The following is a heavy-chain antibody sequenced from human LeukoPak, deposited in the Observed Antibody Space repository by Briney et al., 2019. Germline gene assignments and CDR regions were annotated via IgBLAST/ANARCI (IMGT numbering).Heavy chain of an antibody. J-gene: IGHJ4*02. V-gene: IGHV3-30-3*01. CDR3: AGSLGPLTED. CDR1: GFTFSSYA. Sequence: HPGGSLRLSCAASGFTFSSYAMHWVRQAPGKGLEWVAVISYDGSNKYYADSVKGRFTISRDNSKNTLYLQMNSLRAEDTAVYYCAGSLGPLTEDWGQGTLVTVSS. D-gene: IGHD2-21*02. CDR2: ISYDGSNK.